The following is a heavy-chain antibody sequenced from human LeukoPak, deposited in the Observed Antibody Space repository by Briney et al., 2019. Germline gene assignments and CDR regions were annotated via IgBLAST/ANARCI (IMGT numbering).Heavy chain of an antibody. Sequence: SGTLSLTCTVSGGSLSRYYWSWIRQPPGKGLEWIGYIYGRGSTNYNPSLKSRVTVSVDTSKNQFSLNLNSVTAADTAVYYCAREDVWGNNRPKGHFDYWGQGTLVTVSS. CDR3: AREDVWGNNRPKGHFDY. V-gene: IGHV4-59*01. CDR1: GGSLSRYY. CDR2: IYGRGST. J-gene: IGHJ4*02. D-gene: IGHD3-16*02.